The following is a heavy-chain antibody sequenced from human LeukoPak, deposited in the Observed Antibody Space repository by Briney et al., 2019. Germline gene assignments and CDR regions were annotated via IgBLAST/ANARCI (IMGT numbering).Heavy chain of an antibody. CDR2: IRGSGGTT. J-gene: IGHJ5*02. CDR3: AREVYGGNSLGWFDP. D-gene: IGHD4-23*01. Sequence: GGSLRLSCAASGFTFSNYAMSWVRQAPGKGLEWVSGIRGSGGTTYYADPVKGRFTISRDNSKNTLYLQMNSLRAEDTAVYYCAREVYGGNSLGWFDPWGQGTLVTVSS. CDR1: GFTFSNYA. V-gene: IGHV3-23*01.